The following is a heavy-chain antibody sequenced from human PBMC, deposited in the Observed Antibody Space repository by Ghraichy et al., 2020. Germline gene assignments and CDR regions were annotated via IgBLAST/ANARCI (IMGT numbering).Heavy chain of an antibody. CDR1: GGSFSGYY. CDR3: VRGKSGQPANY. D-gene: IGHD2-2*01. Sequence: SQTLSLTCAVYGGSFSGYYWSWIRQSPGKGLEWIGEINHRGSTNYNPSLKSRATISVDTSKNQFSLKLSSVTAADTAVYYCVRGKSGQPANYWGQGTLVTVSS. V-gene: IGHV4-34*01. CDR2: INHRGST. J-gene: IGHJ4*02.